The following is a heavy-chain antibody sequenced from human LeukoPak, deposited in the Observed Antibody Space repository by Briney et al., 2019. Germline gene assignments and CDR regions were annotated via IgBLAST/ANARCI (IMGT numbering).Heavy chain of an antibody. J-gene: IGHJ4*02. V-gene: IGHV3-23*01. CDR1: GFTFTKCA. Sequence: GGSLRLSCVASGFTFTKCAMSWIRQAPGKGLEWVAIITATGDTAYYADSVKGRFTISRDNSRNTVYMQMDSLRAEDTAIYYCAGDRNSDWYSPLDYWGQGSQVAVSP. CDR3: AGDRNSDWYSPLDY. CDR2: ITATGDTA. D-gene: IGHD6-19*01.